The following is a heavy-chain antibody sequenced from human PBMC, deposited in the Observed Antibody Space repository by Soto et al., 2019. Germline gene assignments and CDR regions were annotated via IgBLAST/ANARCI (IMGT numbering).Heavy chain of an antibody. CDR1: GSSITTSHW. Sequence: SETLSLTCAVSGSSITTSHWWNWVRQPPGKGLEWIGEVYHSGSTHYNPSLKSRVTISGDKSKNQFSLKLSSVTAADTAVEYCASRNYCGGDCYSIDYWGQGTLVTVS. D-gene: IGHD2-21*02. V-gene: IGHV4-4*02. CDR3: ASRNYCGGDCYSIDY. J-gene: IGHJ4*02. CDR2: VYHSGST.